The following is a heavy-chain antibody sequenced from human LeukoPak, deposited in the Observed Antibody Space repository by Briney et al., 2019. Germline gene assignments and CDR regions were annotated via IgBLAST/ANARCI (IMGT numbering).Heavy chain of an antibody. J-gene: IGHJ5*02. CDR2: INHRGIT. V-gene: IGHV4-34*01. CDR3: ARALYDP. CDR1: GGSFSDYY. Sequence: SETLSLTCGVYGGSFSDYYWTWIRQPPGMRLEGIGEINHRGITNYNPSLRGRVTISVDTSKNQFSLSLYSVTPADTAVYCCARALYDPWAQGTLVTVTS.